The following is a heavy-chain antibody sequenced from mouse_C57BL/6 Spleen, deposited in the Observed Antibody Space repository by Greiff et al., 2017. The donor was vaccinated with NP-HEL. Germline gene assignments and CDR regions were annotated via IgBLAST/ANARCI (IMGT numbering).Heavy chain of an antibody. CDR3: ARDSTTVVFDY. Sequence: VQLQQSGAELVKPGASVKISCKASGYAFSSYWMNWVKQRPGKGLEWIGQIYPGDGDTNYNGKFKGKATLTADKSSSTAYMQLSSLTSEDSAVYFCARDSTTVVFDYWGQGTTLTVSS. CDR2: IYPGDGDT. CDR1: GYAFSSYW. V-gene: IGHV1-80*01. D-gene: IGHD1-1*01. J-gene: IGHJ2*01.